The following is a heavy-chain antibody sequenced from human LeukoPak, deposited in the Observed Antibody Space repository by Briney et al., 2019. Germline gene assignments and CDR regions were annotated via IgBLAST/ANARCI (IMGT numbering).Heavy chain of an antibody. J-gene: IGHJ4*02. CDR1: RYRFTNYW. CDR2: IYPSDSDT. D-gene: IGHD4-23*01. CDR3: ARLEGNAFLDY. Sequence: GESLKISCKGSRYRFTNYWIGWVRQMPGKGLEWLGIIYPSDSDTRYSPSFQGQVTISTDKSISTAYLQWSSLKASDTAMYYCARLEGNAFLDYWGQGTLVIVSS. V-gene: IGHV5-51*01.